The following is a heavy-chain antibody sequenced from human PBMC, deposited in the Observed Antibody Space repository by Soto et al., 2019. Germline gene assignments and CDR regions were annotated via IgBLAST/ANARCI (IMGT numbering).Heavy chain of an antibody. J-gene: IGHJ3*02. CDR3: AKEERRWLQFDAFDI. CDR1: GFTFSSYG. D-gene: IGHD5-12*01. V-gene: IGHV3-30*18. CDR2: ISYDGSNK. Sequence: QVQLVESGGGVVQPGRSLRLSCAASGFTFSSYGMHWVRQAPGKGLEWVAVISYDGSNKYYADSVKGRFTSSRDNSKNTLYLQMNSLRAEDTAVYYCAKEERRWLQFDAFDIWGQGTMVTVSS.